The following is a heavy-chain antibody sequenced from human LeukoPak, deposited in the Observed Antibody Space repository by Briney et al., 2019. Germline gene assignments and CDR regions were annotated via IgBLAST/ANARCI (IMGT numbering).Heavy chain of an antibody. CDR2: IKQAXXXX. J-gene: IGHJ4*02. V-gene: IGHV3-7*01. Sequence: GGSLRLSCAASGFTFTDYWMSWVRQAPGKGLEWVANIKQAXXXXXXXXXVKGRFTISRDNANNLLYLQMNSLRAEDTAVYYCXXXXXXYYGYWGQGTLXXVSS. CDR1: GFTFTDYW. CDR3: XXXXXXYYGY.